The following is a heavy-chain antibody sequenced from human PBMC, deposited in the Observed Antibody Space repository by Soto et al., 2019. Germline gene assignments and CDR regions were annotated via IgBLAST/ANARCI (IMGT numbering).Heavy chain of an antibody. D-gene: IGHD6-19*01. V-gene: IGHV1-18*01. CDR3: ARAAVSGRRFDY. CDR1: GYSFTTYG. Sequence: ASVKVSCKASGYSFTTYGISWVRQAPGQGLEWMGWISGYNGDTNYAQKFQGRVSMTIDTSTTTAYMELRSLTSDDTAVYYCARAAVSGRRFDYWGEGTLVTVSS. CDR2: ISGYNGDT. J-gene: IGHJ4*02.